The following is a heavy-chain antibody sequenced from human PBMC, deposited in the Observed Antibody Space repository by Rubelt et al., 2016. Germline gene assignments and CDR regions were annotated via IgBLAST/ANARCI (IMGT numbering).Heavy chain of an antibody. V-gene: IGHV4-34*01. CDR1: GGSFSGYY. J-gene: IGHJ4*02. D-gene: IGHD4-17*01. Sequence: QVQLQESGPGLVKPSETLSLTCAVYGGSFSGYYWSWIRQPPGKGLEWIGEINRSGSTNYNPSLKSRVTISVDTSKNQFSLKLSSVTAADTAVYYCARGNGELVYWGQGTLVTVSS. CDR2: INRSGST. CDR3: ARGNGELVY.